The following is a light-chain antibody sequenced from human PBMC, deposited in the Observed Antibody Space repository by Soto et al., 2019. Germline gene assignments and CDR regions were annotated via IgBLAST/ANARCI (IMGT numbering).Light chain of an antibody. CDR3: SSYTSSSNSV. CDR2: DVS. Sequence: QSALTQPASVSGSPGQSITISCTGTSSDVGGYNYVSWYQQHPGKAPKLMIYDVSNRPSGVSNRFSGSKSGNTASLTISGLLAEDEADYYCSSYTSSSNSVFGTGTKLTVL. J-gene: IGLJ1*01. V-gene: IGLV2-14*01. CDR1: SSDVGGYNY.